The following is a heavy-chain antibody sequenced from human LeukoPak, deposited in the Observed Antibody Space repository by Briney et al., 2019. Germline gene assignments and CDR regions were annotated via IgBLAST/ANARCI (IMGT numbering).Heavy chain of an antibody. V-gene: IGHV3-7*01. CDR1: GFTFSSYW. Sequence: GGSLRLSCAASGFTFSSYWMSWVRQAPGKGLEWVANIKQDGSEKYYVDSVKGRFTISRDNAKNSLYLQMNSLRAEDTAVYYCARDRARAAATYGWWGQGTLVTVSS. CDR3: ARDRARAAATYGW. D-gene: IGHD6-25*01. CDR2: IKQDGSEK. J-gene: IGHJ4*02.